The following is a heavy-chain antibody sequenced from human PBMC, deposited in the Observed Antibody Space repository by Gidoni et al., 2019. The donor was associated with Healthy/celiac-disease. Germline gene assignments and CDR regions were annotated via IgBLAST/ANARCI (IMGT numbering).Heavy chain of an antibody. J-gene: IGHJ4*02. Sequence: QVQLVQSGAEVKKPGSSVKVPCKASGGTFSSYAISWVRPAPGQGLEWMGGIIPIFGTANYAQKFQGRVTITADESTSTAYMELSSLRSEDTAVYYCARAGEMATHLTHIDYWGQGTLVTVSS. V-gene: IGHV1-69*01. CDR1: GGTFSSYA. CDR3: ARAGEMATHLTHIDY. CDR2: IIPIFGTA. D-gene: IGHD3-16*01.